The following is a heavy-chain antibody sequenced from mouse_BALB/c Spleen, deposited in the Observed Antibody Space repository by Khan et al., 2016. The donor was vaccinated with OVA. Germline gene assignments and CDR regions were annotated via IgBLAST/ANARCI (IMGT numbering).Heavy chain of an antibody. J-gene: IGHJ1*01. CDR3: ARSGTTVVPYWYFDV. CDR1: GYSITSGYS. D-gene: IGHD1-1*01. V-gene: IGHV3-1*02. CDR2: IHYIGTT. Sequence: VQLQQSGPDLVKPSQSLSLTCTVTGYSITSGYSWHWIRQFPGNKLEWMGYIHYIGTTNYNPSLKIRISITRDTSKNQFFLQLNSVTTEDTATYYCARSGTTVVPYWYFDVWGAGTTVTVSS.